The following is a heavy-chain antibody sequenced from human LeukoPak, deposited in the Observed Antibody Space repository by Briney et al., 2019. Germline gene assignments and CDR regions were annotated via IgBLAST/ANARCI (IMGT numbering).Heavy chain of an antibody. D-gene: IGHD3-22*01. CDR1: GDSISSSSYY. J-gene: IGHJ5*02. V-gene: IGHV4-39*07. CDR2: IYYSGST. CDR3: ARGRSDYYDTSGYYYVRFDP. Sequence: PSETLSLTCTVSGDSISSSSYYWGWFRQPPGKGLEWIGSIYYSGSTYYNPSLKSRVTISVDTSKNQFSLKLSSVTAADTAVYYFARGRSDYYDTSGYYYVRFDPWGQGTLVTVSS.